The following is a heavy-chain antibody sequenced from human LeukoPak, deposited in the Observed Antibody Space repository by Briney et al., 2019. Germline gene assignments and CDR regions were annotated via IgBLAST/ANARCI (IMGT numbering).Heavy chain of an antibody. D-gene: IGHD3-10*01. Sequence: ASVKVSCKASGGTFNSYAISWVRQAPGQRLEWMGWINAGNGNTKYSQKFQGRVTITRDTSASTAYMELSSLRSEDTAVYYCARGNLVMVRGYGMDVWGQGTTVTVSS. CDR2: INAGNGNT. CDR1: GGTFNSYA. V-gene: IGHV1-3*01. CDR3: ARGNLVMVRGYGMDV. J-gene: IGHJ6*02.